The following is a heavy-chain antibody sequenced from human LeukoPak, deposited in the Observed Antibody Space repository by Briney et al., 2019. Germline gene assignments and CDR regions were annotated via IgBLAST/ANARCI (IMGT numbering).Heavy chain of an antibody. Sequence: GGSLRLSCAASGFTFSSYSMNWVRQAPGKGLEWVSSITGSSTYIYYADSVKGRFIISRDNAKNSLYLQINSLRGEDTAIYYCARGRFAIAPADAFDIWGRGTMVTVSS. CDR3: ARGRFAIAPADAFDI. D-gene: IGHD6-13*01. CDR1: GFTFSSYS. J-gene: IGHJ3*02. CDR2: ITGSSTYI. V-gene: IGHV3-21*01.